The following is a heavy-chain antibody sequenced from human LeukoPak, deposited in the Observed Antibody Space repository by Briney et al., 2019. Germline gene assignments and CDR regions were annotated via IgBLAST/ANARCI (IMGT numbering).Heavy chain of an antibody. CDR3: ARAPHICSGGSCYYYYGMDV. CDR1: GGSISSGDYY. D-gene: IGHD2-15*01. V-gene: IGHV4-30-4*01. Sequence: PSETLSLTCTVSGGSISSGDYYWRWIRQPPGKGLEWIGYIYYSGSTYYNPSLKSRVTISVDTSKNQFSLKLSSVTAADAAVYYCARAPHICSGGSCYYYYGMDVWGQGTTVTVSS. CDR2: IYYSGST. J-gene: IGHJ6*02.